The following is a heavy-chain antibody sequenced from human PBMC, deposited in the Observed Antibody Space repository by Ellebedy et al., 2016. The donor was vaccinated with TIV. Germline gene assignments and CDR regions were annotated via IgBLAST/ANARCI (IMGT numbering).Heavy chain of an antibody. J-gene: IGHJ4*02. V-gene: IGHV3-30*03. CDR1: GFTFSSYG. Sequence: GGSLRLSCAASGFTFSSYGMHWVRQAPGKGLDWVAVISYDGSNKYYADSVKGRFTISRDNSKNTLYLQMNSLRAEDTAVYYCARGEITMIVVDPPYDWGQGTLVTVSS. CDR2: ISYDGSNK. CDR3: ARGEITMIVVDPPYD. D-gene: IGHD3-22*01.